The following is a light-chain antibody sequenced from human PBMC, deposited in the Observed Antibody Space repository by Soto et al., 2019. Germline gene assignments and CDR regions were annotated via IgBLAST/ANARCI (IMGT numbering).Light chain of an antibody. J-gene: IGKJ2*01. Sequence: DIQLTQSPSSLSTSVGDRVTITCRASQSIRNNLNWYQQKPRGAPKLLISAPSSLQGGVPLRFSGSGSGTDFTLTISSLQPEDFATYYCQQSYSTPYTFGQGTSLEIK. V-gene: IGKV1-39*01. CDR1: QSIRNN. CDR3: QQSYSTPYT. CDR2: APS.